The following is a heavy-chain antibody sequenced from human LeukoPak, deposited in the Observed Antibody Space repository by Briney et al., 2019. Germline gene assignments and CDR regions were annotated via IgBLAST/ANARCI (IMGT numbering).Heavy chain of an antibody. Sequence: ASVKVSCKASGYSFTSYDINWVRQATGQGLEWMGWMNPNSGNTGSAQKFQGRVTMTRNTSISTAYMELSNLRFEDTAVYYCARRVAAGGTCMGYWGQGTLVTVSS. V-gene: IGHV1-8*01. J-gene: IGHJ4*02. CDR3: ARRVAAGGTCMGY. D-gene: IGHD6-13*01. CDR2: MNPNSGNT. CDR1: GYSFTSYD.